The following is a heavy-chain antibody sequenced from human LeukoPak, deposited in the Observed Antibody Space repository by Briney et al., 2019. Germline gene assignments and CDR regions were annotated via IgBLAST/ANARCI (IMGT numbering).Heavy chain of an antibody. CDR3: ARGPPTFGGVIVPHDY. J-gene: IGHJ4*02. V-gene: IGHV1-2*02. CDR2: INPNSGGT. D-gene: IGHD3-16*02. CDR1: GYTFTGYY. Sequence: ASVKVSCKASGYTFTGYYMHWVRQAPGQGLEWMGWINPNSGGTNYAQKFQGRVTMTRDTSISTAYMELSRLRSDDTAVYYCARGPPTFGGVIVPHDYWGQGTLVTVSS.